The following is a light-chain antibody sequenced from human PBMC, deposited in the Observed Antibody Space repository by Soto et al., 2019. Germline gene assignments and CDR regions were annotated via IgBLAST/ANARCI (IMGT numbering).Light chain of an antibody. Sequence: DIQMTQSPSSVSASVGDRVTITCRASQGIGDWLAWYQQKPGKAPKLLIFAASSLQSGVPSRFSGSGSGTDFPLTISSLQPEDFATYYCQQGNSFPPFTFGPGTKVDIK. CDR2: AAS. CDR1: QGIGDW. CDR3: QQGNSFPPFT. J-gene: IGKJ3*01. V-gene: IGKV1D-12*01.